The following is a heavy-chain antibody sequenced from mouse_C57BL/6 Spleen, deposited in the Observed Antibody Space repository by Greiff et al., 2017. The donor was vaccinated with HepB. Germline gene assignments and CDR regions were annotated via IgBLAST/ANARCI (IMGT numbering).Heavy chain of an antibody. D-gene: IGHD1-1*01. J-gene: IGHJ2*01. CDR2: IDPETGGT. CDR1: GYTFTDYE. Sequence: QVQLQQSGAELVRPGASVTLSCKASGYTFTDYEMHWVKQTPVHGLEWIGAIDPETGGTAYNQKFKGKAILTADKSSSTAYMELRSLTSEDSAVYYCTRWDTTSPPPFDYWGQGTTLTVSS. CDR3: TRWDTTSPPPFDY. V-gene: IGHV1-15*01.